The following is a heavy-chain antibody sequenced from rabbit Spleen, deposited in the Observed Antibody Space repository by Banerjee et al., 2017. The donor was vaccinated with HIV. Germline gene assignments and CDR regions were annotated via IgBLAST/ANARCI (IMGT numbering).Heavy chain of an antibody. Sequence: QSLEESGGDLVKPGASLTLTCTASGFSFSSSDYMCWVRQAPGKGLEWISCTAGSSSGFTYSATWAKGRFTCSKTSSTTVTLQMTSLTVADTATYFCARDTGTSFSSYGMDLWGPGTLVTVS. CDR1: GFSFSSSDY. V-gene: IGHV1S40*01. J-gene: IGHJ6*01. CDR2: TAGSSSGFT. D-gene: IGHD7-1*01. CDR3: ARDTGTSFSSYGMDL.